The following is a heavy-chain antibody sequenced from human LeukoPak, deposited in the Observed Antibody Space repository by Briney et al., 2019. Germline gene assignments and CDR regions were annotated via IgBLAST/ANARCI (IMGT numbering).Heavy chain of an antibody. CDR3: AAFGGPVTDPISYYYHYMDV. CDR2: MVVGSGNT. D-gene: IGHD3-10*01. CDR1: GFTFTSSA. J-gene: IGHJ6*03. V-gene: IGHV1-58*01. Sequence: SVKVSCKASGFTFTSSAVQWVRQARGQRLKWIGWMVVGSGNTNYAQKFQERVTITRDMSTSTAYMELSSLRSEDTAVYYCAAFGGPVTDPISYYYHYMDVWGKGTTVTVSS.